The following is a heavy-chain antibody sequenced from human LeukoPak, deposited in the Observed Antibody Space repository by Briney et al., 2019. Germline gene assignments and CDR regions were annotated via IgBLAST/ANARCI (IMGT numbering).Heavy chain of an antibody. CDR2: INGRSSTI. V-gene: IGHV3-48*01. J-gene: IGHJ4*02. CDR1: GVTFSSYS. Sequence: GGSLRLSCAASGVTFSSYSFNWVRQAPGKGLEWVSFINGRSSTIYYGDSVKGRFTISRDNAKNSLFLQMNSLRAEDAAVYYCARWGGGFDYWGQGTLVTVSS. CDR3: ARWGGGFDY. D-gene: IGHD3-10*01.